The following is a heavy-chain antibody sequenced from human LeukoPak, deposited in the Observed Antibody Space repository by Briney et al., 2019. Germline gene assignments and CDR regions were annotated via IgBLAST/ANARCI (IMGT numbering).Heavy chain of an antibody. D-gene: IGHD3-3*01. Sequence: SVKVSCKASGGTFSSYAISWVRQAPGQGLEWMGRIIPILGIANYAQKFQGRVTITADKSTSTAYMELSSLRSEDTAVYHCARGGYDFYDYWGQGTLVTVSS. V-gene: IGHV1-69*04. CDR1: GGTFSSYA. J-gene: IGHJ4*02. CDR2: IIPILGIA. CDR3: ARGGYDFYDY.